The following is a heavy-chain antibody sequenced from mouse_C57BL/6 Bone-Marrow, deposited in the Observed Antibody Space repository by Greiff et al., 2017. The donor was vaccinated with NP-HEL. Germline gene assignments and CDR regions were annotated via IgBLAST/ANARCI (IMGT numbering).Heavy chain of an antibody. D-gene: IGHD2-2*01. CDR1: GFTFSSYG. Sequence: EVKLVESGGDLVKPGGSLKLSCAASGFTFSSYGMSWVRQTPDQRLEWVATISSGGSYTYYPDSVKGRFTLSRDNAKNTLYLQMSSLKSEDTAMYYCARHGGYDGAMEDWGKGTSVTVAS. CDR3: ARHGGYDGAMED. CDR2: ISSGGSYT. V-gene: IGHV5-6*01. J-gene: IGHJ4*01.